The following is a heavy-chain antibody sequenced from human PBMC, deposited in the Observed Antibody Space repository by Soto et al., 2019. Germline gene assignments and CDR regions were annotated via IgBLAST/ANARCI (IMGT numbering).Heavy chain of an antibody. J-gene: IGHJ6*02. CDR3: AKEDSSSWHYYYGMDV. D-gene: IGHD6-13*01. V-gene: IGHV3-30*18. CDR2: ISYDGSNK. CDR1: GFTFSSYG. Sequence: QVQLVESGGGVVQPGRSLRLSCAASGFTFSSYGMNWVRQAPGNGLEWVAVISYDGSNKYYADSVKGRFTNSRDSSKNMLYLQMNSLRAEDTAVYYCAKEDSSSWHYYYGMDVWGQGTTVTVSS.